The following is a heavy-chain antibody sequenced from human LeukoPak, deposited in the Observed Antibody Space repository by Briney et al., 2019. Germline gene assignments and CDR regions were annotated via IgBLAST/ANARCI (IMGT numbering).Heavy chain of an antibody. V-gene: IGHV4-39*01. CDR2: IYYSGRT. CDR1: GGSISSRDYY. Sequence: SETLSLTCTVSGGSISSRDYYWGWIRQPPGKGLEWIGTIYYSGRTFYNPSLKSRVTISVDTSKNQFSLKLSSVTAADTAVYYCARMVSDYYFDYWGQGTLATVSS. D-gene: IGHD2-21*01. CDR3: ARMVSDYYFDY. J-gene: IGHJ4*02.